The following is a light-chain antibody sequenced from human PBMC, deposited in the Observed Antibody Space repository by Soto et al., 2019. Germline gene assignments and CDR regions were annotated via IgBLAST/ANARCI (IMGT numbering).Light chain of an antibody. CDR3: QQYGSSPRT. CDR2: GVS. J-gene: IGKJ1*01. V-gene: IGKV3-20*01. CDR1: QSVSSSY. Sequence: EIVLTQSPGTLSLSPGEIATLSCRASQSVSSSYLAWYQQKPGQAPSLIIYGVSRRATGIPERFSGSGSGTDCTLIISRLEPEDFAVYFCQQYGSSPRTFGQGTKVDIK.